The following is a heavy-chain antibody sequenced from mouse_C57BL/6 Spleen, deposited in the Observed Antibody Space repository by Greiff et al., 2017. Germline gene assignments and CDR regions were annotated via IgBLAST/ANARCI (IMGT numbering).Heavy chain of an antibody. J-gene: IGHJ1*03. V-gene: IGHV3-4*01. CDR1: GYSITNGNHW. Sequence: DVQLQESGPALVKPSQTVSLTCTVTGYSITNGNHWWNWIRQVSGSKLEWIGYISSSGSTDSNPFLKSRISITRDTSKNQLFLQLNSVTTEDIARYYGARGDYYRSSYGYFDVWGTGTTVTVSS. CDR3: ARGDYYRSSYGYFDV. CDR2: ISSSGST. D-gene: IGHD1-1*01.